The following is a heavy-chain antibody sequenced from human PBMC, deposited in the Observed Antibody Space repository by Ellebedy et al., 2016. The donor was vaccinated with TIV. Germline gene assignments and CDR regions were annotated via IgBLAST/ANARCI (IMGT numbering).Heavy chain of an antibody. V-gene: IGHV4-4*07. Sequence: MPSETLSPTCTVSGGSISSDYWSWIRQHAGKGLEWIGRSHSSGTTNYNPSLKSRFTMSVDTSKNQFSLKLSSVTAADTAVYYCGGSRDGYIDYWGQGTPVTVSS. CDR3: GGSRDGYIDY. D-gene: IGHD5-24*01. CDR1: GGSISSDY. CDR2: SHSSGTT. J-gene: IGHJ4*02.